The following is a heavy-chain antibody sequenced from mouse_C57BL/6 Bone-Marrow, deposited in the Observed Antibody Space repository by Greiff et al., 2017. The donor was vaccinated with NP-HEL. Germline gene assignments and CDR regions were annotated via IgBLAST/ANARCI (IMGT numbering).Heavy chain of an antibody. V-gene: IGHV1-76*01. Sequence: QVQLQQSGAELVRPGASVKLSCKASGYTFTDYYINWVKQRPGQGLEWIARIYPGSGNTYYNEKFKGKATLTAEKSSSTAYMQLSSLTSEDSAVYFCARSPNKEGYYYAMDYWGQGTSVTVSS. CDR1: GYTFTDYY. J-gene: IGHJ4*01. CDR3: ARSPNKEGYYYAMDY. CDR2: IYPGSGNT.